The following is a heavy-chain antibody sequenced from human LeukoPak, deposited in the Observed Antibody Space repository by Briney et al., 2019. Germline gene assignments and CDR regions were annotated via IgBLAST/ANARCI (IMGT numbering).Heavy chain of an antibody. CDR2: INHSGST. CDR1: GGSFSGYC. CDR3: ASEGEGMDV. D-gene: IGHD3-16*01. V-gene: IGHV4-34*01. Sequence: SETLSLTCAVYGGSFSGYCWSWIRQPPGKGLEWIGEINHSGSTNYNPSLKSRVTISVDTSKNQFSLKLSSVTAADTAVYYCASEGEGMDVWGQGTTVTVSS. J-gene: IGHJ6*02.